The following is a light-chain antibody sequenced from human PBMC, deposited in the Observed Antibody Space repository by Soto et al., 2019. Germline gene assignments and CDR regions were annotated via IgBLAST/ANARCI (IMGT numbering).Light chain of an antibody. CDR1: SNDIGNYNY. J-gene: IGLJ2*01. CDR2: DVS. CDR3: GSYTSDNTLV. Sequence: QSALTPPASVSGSPGQSITISCTGTSNDIGNYNYVSWYQQHPGEVPRLMIYDVSNRPSGVSNRFSGSKSGNTASLTISGLQAEDEADYYCGSYTSDNTLVFGGGTKVTVL. V-gene: IGLV2-14*03.